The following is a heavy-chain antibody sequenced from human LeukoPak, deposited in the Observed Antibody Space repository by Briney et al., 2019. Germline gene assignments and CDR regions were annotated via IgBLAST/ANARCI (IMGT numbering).Heavy chain of an antibody. V-gene: IGHV1-8*01. Sequence: ASVKVSCKASGYTFTSYDINWVRQAPGQGLEGMGWMNPNSGNTDYAQKFQGRVTMTRNTSISTAYMELSSLRSEDTAVYYCARGHSSSPLQYDYWGQGTLVTVSS. CDR2: MNPNSGNT. CDR3: ARGHSSSPLQYDY. CDR1: GYTFTSYD. D-gene: IGHD6-6*01. J-gene: IGHJ4*02.